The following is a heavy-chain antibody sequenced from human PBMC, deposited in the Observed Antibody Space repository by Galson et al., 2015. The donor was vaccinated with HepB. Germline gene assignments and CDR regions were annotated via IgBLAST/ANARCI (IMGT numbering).Heavy chain of an antibody. CDR2: IWYDGSKE. Sequence: SLRLSCAASGFTFSSYGMHWVRQAPGKGLEWVALIWYDGSKEYYADSVKGRFTISRDNSKNTLWLQMSSLRAEDTAVYYCAKNPYYASNGYYSFDFWGQGTRVTVSS. CDR1: GFTFSSYG. V-gene: IGHV3-33*06. CDR3: AKNPYYASNGYYSFDF. J-gene: IGHJ4*02. D-gene: IGHD3-22*01.